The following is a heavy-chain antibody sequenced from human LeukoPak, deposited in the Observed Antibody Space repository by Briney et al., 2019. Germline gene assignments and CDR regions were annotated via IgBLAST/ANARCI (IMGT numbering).Heavy chain of an antibody. CDR3: ARGRGGWDY. J-gene: IGHJ4*02. CDR1: GFTVSSIY. Sequence: GGYLRLYCAASGFTVSSIYMRRVPQAPGKGLEWVSVINRGGSTYYADSVKGRFTISRDNSKNTLYLQMNSLRAEDTAVYYCARGRGGWDYWGQGTLVTVSS. CDR2: INRGGST. V-gene: IGHV3-53*01. D-gene: IGHD6-19*01.